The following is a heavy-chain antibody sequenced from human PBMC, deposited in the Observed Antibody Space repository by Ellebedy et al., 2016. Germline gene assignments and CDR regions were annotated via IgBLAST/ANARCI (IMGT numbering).Heavy chain of an antibody. Sequence: GESLKISXAASGFTFSSYSMNWVRQAPGKGLEWVSSISSSSYIYYADSVKGRFTISRDNAKNSLYLQMNSLRAEDTAVYYCARERNYYDSSGYMDVWGQGTTVTVSS. J-gene: IGHJ6*02. D-gene: IGHD3-22*01. CDR3: ARERNYYDSSGYMDV. CDR2: ISSSSYI. CDR1: GFTFSSYS. V-gene: IGHV3-21*01.